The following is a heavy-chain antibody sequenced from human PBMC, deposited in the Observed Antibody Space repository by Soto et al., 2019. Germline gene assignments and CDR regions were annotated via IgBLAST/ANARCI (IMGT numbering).Heavy chain of an antibody. Sequence: GGSLRLSCAVSGFTFSNYAMSWVRQAPGKGLEWVSSISGSGGSTYYADSVKGQFTISRDKSKNTLYLQMNSLRGEDTAVYYCAKGPDSSGWYVFDYWGQGALVTVSS. J-gene: IGHJ4*02. D-gene: IGHD6-19*01. CDR1: GFTFSNYA. CDR2: ISGSGGST. V-gene: IGHV3-23*01. CDR3: AKGPDSSGWYVFDY.